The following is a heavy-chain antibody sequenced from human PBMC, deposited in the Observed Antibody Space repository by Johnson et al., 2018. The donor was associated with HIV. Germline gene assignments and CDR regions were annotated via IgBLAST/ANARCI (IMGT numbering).Heavy chain of an antibody. J-gene: IGHJ3*02. Sequence: VQLVESGGGLVQPGGSLRLSCAASGFSFSNYAMSWVRQAPGKGLEWVSVISGSGGGTYYEDSVKGRFTISRDNSKNRLFLQMNSLRAEDTAVYYCANLGRYFDWFPTTNDAFDIWGQGTMVTVSS. CDR1: GFSFSNYA. CDR3: ANLGRYFDWFPTTNDAFDI. D-gene: IGHD3-9*01. CDR2: ISGSGGGT. V-gene: IGHV3-23*04.